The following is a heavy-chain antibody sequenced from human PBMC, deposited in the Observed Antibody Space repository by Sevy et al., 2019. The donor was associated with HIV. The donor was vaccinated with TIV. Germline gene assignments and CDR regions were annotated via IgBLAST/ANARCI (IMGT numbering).Heavy chain of an antibody. V-gene: IGHV3-49*03. Sequence: GGSLRLSCTASGFTFDDYAMSWFRQAPGKGLDWVAFITRNSYEAYGGTTEYAASMKGRFIISRDDSKSIAYLQMNSLKTEDTAVYYCSRGLATADTPEYYFDYWGQGSLVTVSS. CDR3: SRGLATADTPEYYFDY. D-gene: IGHD5-12*01. CDR2: ITRNSYEAYGGTT. CDR1: GFTFDDYA. J-gene: IGHJ4*02.